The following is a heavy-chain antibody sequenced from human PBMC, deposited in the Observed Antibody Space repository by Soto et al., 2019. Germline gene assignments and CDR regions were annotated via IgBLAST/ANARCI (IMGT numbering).Heavy chain of an antibody. V-gene: IGHV4-4*07. CDR1: GGSISSYY. CDR3: AREGVTMVRGVMNYYGMDV. Sequence: SATLSLTCTVSGGSISSYYWSWIRQPAGKGLEWIGRIYTSGSTNYNPSLKSRVTMSVDTSKNQFSLKLSSVTAADTAVYYCAREGVTMVRGVMNYYGMDVWGQGTTVT. D-gene: IGHD3-10*01. CDR2: IYTSGST. J-gene: IGHJ6*02.